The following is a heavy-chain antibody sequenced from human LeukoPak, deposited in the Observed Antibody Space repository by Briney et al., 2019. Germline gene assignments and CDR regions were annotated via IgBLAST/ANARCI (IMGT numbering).Heavy chain of an antibody. CDR3: ASHIVVVVAAIFSGDDAFDI. CDR2: INPNSGGT. J-gene: IGHJ3*02. V-gene: IGHV1-2*02. Sequence: GASVKVSCKASGYTFTGYYMHWVRQAPGQGLEWMGWINPNSGGTNYAQKFQGRVTMTRDTSISTAYMELSRLRSDDTAVYYCASHIVVVVAAIFSGDDAFDIWGQGTMVTVSS. D-gene: IGHD2-15*01. CDR1: GYTFTGYY.